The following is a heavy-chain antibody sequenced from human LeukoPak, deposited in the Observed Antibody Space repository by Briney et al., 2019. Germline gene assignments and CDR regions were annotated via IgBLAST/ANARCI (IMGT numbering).Heavy chain of an antibody. CDR1: GFTVSSNY. D-gene: IGHD4-17*01. J-gene: IGHJ4*02. CDR2: IYSGGST. Sequence: PGGSLRLSCAASGFTVSSNYMSWVRQAPGKGLEWVSVIYSGGSTYYAESVKGRFTISRDNSKNTLYLQMNSLRAEDTAVYYCARSYGAKRYYFDYWGQGTLVTVSS. CDR3: ARSYGAKRYYFDY. V-gene: IGHV3-66*01.